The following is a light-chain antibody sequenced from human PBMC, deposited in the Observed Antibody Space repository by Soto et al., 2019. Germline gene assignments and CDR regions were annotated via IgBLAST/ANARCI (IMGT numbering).Light chain of an antibody. CDR1: QAISIY. J-gene: IGKJ1*01. CDR3: QKYNSAPPT. V-gene: IGKV1-27*01. CDR2: AAS. Sequence: DIQMTQSPSSLSTSVGDRVTITCRASQAISIYLAWYQQKPGKVPKLLIYAASTLQSGVPSRFSGSGSGTDFPLTISSLQPEDVATYYWQKYNSAPPTFGQGTKVEIK.